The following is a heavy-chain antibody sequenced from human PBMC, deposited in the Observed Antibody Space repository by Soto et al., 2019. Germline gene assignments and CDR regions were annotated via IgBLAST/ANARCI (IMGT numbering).Heavy chain of an antibody. CDR3: LGWIQLWSPYYGMDV. CDR2: IIPIFGTA. D-gene: IGHD5-18*01. Sequence: QVQLVQSGAEVKKPGSSVKVSCKASGGTFNSYAISWVRQAPGQGLEWMGGIIPIFGTANYAQKFQGRVTITADESTSTAYMELSSLRSEDTAVYYCLGWIQLWSPYYGMDVWGQGTTVTVSS. V-gene: IGHV1-69*01. CDR1: GGTFNSYA. J-gene: IGHJ6*02.